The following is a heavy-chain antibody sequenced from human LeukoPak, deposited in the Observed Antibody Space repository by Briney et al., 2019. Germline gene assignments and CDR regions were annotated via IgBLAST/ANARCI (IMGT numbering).Heavy chain of an antibody. Sequence: GSLRLSCAASGFTFSNYWMTWVRQAPGKGLEWVANIKHDGSEDYYLDSVKGRFTISRDNAKSSMWLQMNSLRDEDTAVYYCARLYCSGGSCYRSVRGHDAFDIWGQGTMVTVSS. CDR3: ARLYCSGGSCYRSVRGHDAFDI. J-gene: IGHJ3*02. CDR2: IKHDGSED. V-gene: IGHV3-7*01. CDR1: GFTFSNYW. D-gene: IGHD2-15*01.